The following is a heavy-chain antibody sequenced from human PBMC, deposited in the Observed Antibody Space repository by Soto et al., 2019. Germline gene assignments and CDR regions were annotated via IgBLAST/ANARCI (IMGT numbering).Heavy chain of an antibody. CDR3: ARNLMDYDILTGYYMAYYFDY. J-gene: IGHJ4*02. D-gene: IGHD3-9*01. Sequence: SETLSLTCTVSRGSISSYYWNWIRQPPGKGLEWFGYIYYSGPTYYNPSLKSRLTISIDTSKKQFSLRLTSVTAADTAVYYCARNLMDYDILTGYYMAYYFDYWGQGTLVTVSS. CDR1: RGSISSYY. V-gene: IGHV4-59*08. CDR2: IYYSGPT.